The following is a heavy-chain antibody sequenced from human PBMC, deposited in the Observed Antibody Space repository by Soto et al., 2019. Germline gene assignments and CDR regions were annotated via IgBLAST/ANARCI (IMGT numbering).Heavy chain of an antibody. CDR1: GYTFTSYA. D-gene: IGHD6-13*01. V-gene: IGHV1-3*01. J-gene: IGHJ6*02. CDR2: INAGNGNT. Sequence: QVQLVQSGAEVKKPGASVKVSCKASGYTFTSYAMHWVRQAPGQRLEWMGWINAGNGNTKYSLKFQGRVTITSDTSASTAYMELSSLRSEDTAVYYCASSHIAAAPYGMDVWGQGTTVTVSS. CDR3: ASSHIAAAPYGMDV.